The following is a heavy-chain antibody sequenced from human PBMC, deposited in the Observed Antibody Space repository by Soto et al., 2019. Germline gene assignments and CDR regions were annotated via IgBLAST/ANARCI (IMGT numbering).Heavy chain of an antibody. CDR2: IYWDDDK. V-gene: IGHV2-5*02. D-gene: IGHD3-16*01. CDR3: AHRLFLSDMMEDAFDI. J-gene: IGHJ3*02. CDR1: GFSLSASGVG. Sequence: QITLKESGPTLVKPTQALTLTCTFSGFSLSASGVGVAWIRQPPGKALECLGIIYWDDDKRYSPSLKSRLTSTXXTXKXRVVLTVTNMDPLDTATYYCAHRLFLSDMMEDAFDIWGQGTMVTVSS.